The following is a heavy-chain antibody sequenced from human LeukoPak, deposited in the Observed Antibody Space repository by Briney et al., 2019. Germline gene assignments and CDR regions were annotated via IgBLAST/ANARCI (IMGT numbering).Heavy chain of an antibody. CDR2: IRSKAYGGTT. J-gene: IGHJ4*02. CDR3: TRGYYDILTGYYFDY. V-gene: IGHV3-49*03. CDR1: GFTFGDYA. D-gene: IGHD3-9*01. Sequence: GGSLRLSCTASGFTFGDYAMSWFRQAPGKGPEWVGFIRSKAYGGTTEYAASVKGRFTISRDDSKSIAYLQMNSLKTEDTAVYYCTRGYYDILTGYYFDYWGQGTLVTVSS.